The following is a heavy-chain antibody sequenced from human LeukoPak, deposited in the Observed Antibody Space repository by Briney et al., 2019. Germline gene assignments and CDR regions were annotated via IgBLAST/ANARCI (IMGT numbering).Heavy chain of an antibody. Sequence: SETLSLTCAVYGGSFSGYYWSWIRQPPGKGLEWIGEINHSGSTNYNPSLKSRVTISVDTSKNQFSLKLSSVTAADTAVYYCARRTRGYSYAFFDYWGQGTLVTVSS. CDR3: ARRTRGYSYAFFDY. D-gene: IGHD5-18*01. CDR2: INHSGST. CDR1: GGSFSGYY. V-gene: IGHV4-34*01. J-gene: IGHJ4*02.